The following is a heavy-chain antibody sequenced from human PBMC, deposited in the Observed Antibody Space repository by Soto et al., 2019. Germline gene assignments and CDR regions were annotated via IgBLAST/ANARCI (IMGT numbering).Heavy chain of an antibody. V-gene: IGHV1-18*04. CDR3: VREQKYFRVNGNWFDS. CDR1: GYTSADFG. Sequence: QAQLMQSGTEVKKPGASVTVSCKASGYTSADFGISWLRQAPGQGLEWMGWVSGNNGASNPAPKVQGRITMTLDTSTGVSYMALRSLRSDDTALYYCVREQKYFRVNGNWFDSWGQGTLVSVSS. J-gene: IGHJ5*01. CDR2: VSGNNGAS. D-gene: IGHD2-2*01.